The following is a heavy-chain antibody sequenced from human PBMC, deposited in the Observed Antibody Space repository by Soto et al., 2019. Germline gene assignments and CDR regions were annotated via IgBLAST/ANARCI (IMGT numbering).Heavy chain of an antibody. CDR2: ISAYNGNT. J-gene: IGHJ4*02. CDR3: ARDLALFIAAAGPQGDY. Sequence: VKVSCKASGYTFTSYYMHWVRQAPGQGLEWMGWISAYNGNTNYAQKLQGRVTMTTDTSTSTAYMELRSLRSDDTAVYYCARDLALFIAAAGPQGDYWGQGTLVTVSS. D-gene: IGHD6-13*01. V-gene: IGHV1-18*04. CDR1: GYTFTSYY.